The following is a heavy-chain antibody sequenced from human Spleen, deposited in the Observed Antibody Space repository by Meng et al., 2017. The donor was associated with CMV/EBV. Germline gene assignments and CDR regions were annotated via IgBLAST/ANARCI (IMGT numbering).Heavy chain of an antibody. D-gene: IGHD4-11*01. CDR2: IYSGDSST. J-gene: IGHJ4*02. CDR1: GLTFSSYA. V-gene: IGHV3-23*03. CDR3: AKDPSTVAAGY. Sequence: SCAASGLTFSSYAMSWVRQAPGKGLEWVSVIYSGDSSTYYADSVKGRFTISRDNSKNTLYLQMNSLRAEDTAVYYCAKDPSTVAAGYWGQGTLVTVSS.